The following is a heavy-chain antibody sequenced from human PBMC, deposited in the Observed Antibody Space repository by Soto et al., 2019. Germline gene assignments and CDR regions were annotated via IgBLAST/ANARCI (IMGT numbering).Heavy chain of an antibody. Sequence: QAPGKGLEWVAVIWYDGSNKYYADSVKGRFTISRDNSKNTLYLQMNSLRAEDTAVYYCAKDLGELLFDYFDYWGQGTLVTVSS. V-gene: IGHV3-33*06. J-gene: IGHJ4*02. CDR3: AKDLGELLFDYFDY. CDR2: IWYDGSNK. D-gene: IGHD3-10*01.